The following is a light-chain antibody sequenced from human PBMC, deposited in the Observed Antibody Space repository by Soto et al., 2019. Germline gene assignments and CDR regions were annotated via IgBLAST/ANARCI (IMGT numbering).Light chain of an antibody. J-gene: IGKJ1*01. CDR1: QSVSSN. CDR3: QQFHNWPPWT. Sequence: EIVMTQSPATLSVSPGERATLSCRASQSVSSNLAWYQQKPGQAPRLLIYGASTRATGIPARFSGSGYGTEFTLTISSLQSEDFAVYYCQQFHNWPPWTFGQGTKVDIK. CDR2: GAS. V-gene: IGKV3-15*01.